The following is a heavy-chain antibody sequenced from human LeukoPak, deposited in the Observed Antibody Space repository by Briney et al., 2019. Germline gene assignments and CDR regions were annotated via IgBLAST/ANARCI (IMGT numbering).Heavy chain of an antibody. J-gene: IGHJ4*02. CDR3: ARYSSSWDYYFDY. V-gene: IGHV4-4*07. D-gene: IGHD6-13*01. CDR2: ISPSGST. Sequence: PSETLSLTCTVSGGSISSYHWSWIRQPAGKGLEWIGRISPSGSTNYNPSLKSRVTMSVDTSKNLFSLKLNSVTAADTAVYYCARYSSSWDYYFDYWGQGTLVTVSS. CDR1: GGSISSYH.